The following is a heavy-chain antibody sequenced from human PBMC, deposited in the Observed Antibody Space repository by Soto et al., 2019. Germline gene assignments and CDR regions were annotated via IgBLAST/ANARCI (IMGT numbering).Heavy chain of an antibody. CDR1: GFSFSNYY. CDR2: ISSSGTIT. Sequence: QVQLVDSGGGLVKPGGSLRLSCAASGFSFSNYYFTYIRQAPGKGLEWIAYISSSGTITHYADSVQGRFSISRDNAKYSLSLQLNDLRVEDTAVYYCARAPLGVGDPFDHWGQGTSVLVSS. D-gene: IGHD2-15*01. V-gene: IGHV3-11*01. CDR3: ARAPLGVGDPFDH. J-gene: IGHJ4*03.